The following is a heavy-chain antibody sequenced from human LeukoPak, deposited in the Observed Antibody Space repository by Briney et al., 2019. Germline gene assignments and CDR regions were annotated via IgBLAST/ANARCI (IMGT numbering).Heavy chain of an antibody. J-gene: IGHJ4*02. Sequence: GESLKISCKGSGYSFTSYWIGWVRQMPGKGLEWMGIIYPGDSDTRYSPSFQGQVTISADKSISTAYLQRSSLKASDTAMYYCARLYDSSGYYTYYFDYWGQGTLVTVSS. CDR1: GYSFTSYW. CDR2: IYPGDSDT. V-gene: IGHV5-51*01. D-gene: IGHD3-22*01. CDR3: ARLYDSSGYYTYYFDY.